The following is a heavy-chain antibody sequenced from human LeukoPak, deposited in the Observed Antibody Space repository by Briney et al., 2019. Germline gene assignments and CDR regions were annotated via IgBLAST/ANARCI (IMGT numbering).Heavy chain of an antibody. D-gene: IGHD3-10*01. CDR3: ARTPTYYGSATYLDY. CDR2: IYYSGNT. CDR1: GGSISSYY. Sequence: PSETLSLTCTVSGGSISSYYWGWIRQPPGKGLEWIGYIYYSGNTNYNPSLKSRVTISVDTSKKQFSLNLRSVTAADTAVYYCARTPTYYGSATYLDYWGQGTLVTVSS. J-gene: IGHJ4*02. V-gene: IGHV4-59*01.